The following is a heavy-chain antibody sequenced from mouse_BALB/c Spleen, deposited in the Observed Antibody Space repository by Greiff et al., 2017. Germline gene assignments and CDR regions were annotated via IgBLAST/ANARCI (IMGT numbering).Heavy chain of an antibody. CDR3: AIYYGNHYWYFDV. V-gene: IGHV14-3*02. CDR2: IDPANGNT. Sequence: EVQLQQSGAELVKPGASVKLSCTASGFNIKDTYMHWVKQRPEQGLEWIGRIDPANGNTKYDPKFQGKATITADTSSNTAYLQLSSLTSEDTAVYYCAIYYGNHYWYFDVWGAGTTVTVSS. CDR1: GFNIKDTY. J-gene: IGHJ1*01. D-gene: IGHD2-1*01.